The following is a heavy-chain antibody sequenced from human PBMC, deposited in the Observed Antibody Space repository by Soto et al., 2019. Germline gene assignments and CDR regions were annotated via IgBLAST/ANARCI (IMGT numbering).Heavy chain of an antibody. V-gene: IGHV3-20*01. CDR1: GFICDDYG. J-gene: IGHJ5*02. CDR3: ARDKLWTRYNVFDP. Sequence: GGSLRLSCAATGFICDDYGMSWVRQAPRKGLKHVFGSNWNGGRTASEHSLKGQFTIPRDNDKKSMDMQMNSLRAEDTALYHCARDKLWTRYNVFDPWRQGTLVIVTS. CDR2: SNWNGGRT. D-gene: IGHD7-27*01.